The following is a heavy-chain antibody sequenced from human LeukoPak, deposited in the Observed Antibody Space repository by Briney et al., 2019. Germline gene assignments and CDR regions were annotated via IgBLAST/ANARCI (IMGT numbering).Heavy chain of an antibody. D-gene: IGHD3-3*01. CDR2: IYGGEST. V-gene: IGHV3-53*01. J-gene: IGHJ4*02. CDR1: GFTVSSNY. Sequence: GGSLRLSCAASGFTVSSNYMSWVRQAPGKGLEWVSVIYGGESTYYPDSVKGRFTISRDTSKNMVYLQMNTLRAEDTAVYYCAKGTDFWSGYSFDHWGQGILVTVSS. CDR3: AKGTDFWSGYSFDH.